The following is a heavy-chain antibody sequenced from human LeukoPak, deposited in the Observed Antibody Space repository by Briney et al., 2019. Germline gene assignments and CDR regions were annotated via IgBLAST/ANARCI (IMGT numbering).Heavy chain of an antibody. D-gene: IGHD3-10*01. J-gene: IGHJ5*02. CDR2: INPNSGGT. V-gene: IGHV1-2*06. CDR1: GYTFTGYY. CDR3: AGLYGSGSYSRWFDP. Sequence: ASVKVSCKASGYTFTGYYMHWVRQAPGQGLEWMGRINPNSGGTNYAQKFQGRVTTTRDTSISTAYMELSRLRSDDTAVYYCAGLYGSGSYSRWFDPWGQGTLVTVSS.